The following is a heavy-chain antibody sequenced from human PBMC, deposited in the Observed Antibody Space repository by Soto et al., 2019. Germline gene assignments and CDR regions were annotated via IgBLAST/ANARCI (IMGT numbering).Heavy chain of an antibody. CDR1: GFTFSSYA. Sequence: GGSLRLSCAASGFTFSSYAMSWVRQAPGKGLEWVSAISGSGGSTYYADSVKGRFTISRDNSKNTLYLQMNSLRVEDTAVYFCAKGGALVPAAILDYWGQGTLVTVSS. V-gene: IGHV3-23*01. CDR2: ISGSGGST. CDR3: AKGGALVPAAILDY. D-gene: IGHD2-2*01. J-gene: IGHJ4*02.